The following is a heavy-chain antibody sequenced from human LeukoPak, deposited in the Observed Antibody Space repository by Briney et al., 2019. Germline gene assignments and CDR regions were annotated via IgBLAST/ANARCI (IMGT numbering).Heavy chain of an antibody. CDR3: ARDLWDATGY. J-gene: IGHJ4*02. V-gene: IGHV3-66*02. CDR1: GFSTNY. CDR2: IYSGDST. D-gene: IGHD3-3*01. Sequence: GGSLRLSCAVSGFSTNYMSWVRQAPGKGLEWVSVIYSGDSTHYADPVKGRFTISRDISKNTLYLQMNSLRPEDTAVYHCARDLWDATGYWGQGTLVTVSS.